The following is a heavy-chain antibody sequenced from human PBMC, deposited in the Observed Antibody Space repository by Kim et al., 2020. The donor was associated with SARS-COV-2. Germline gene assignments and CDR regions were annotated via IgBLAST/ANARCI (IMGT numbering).Heavy chain of an antibody. CDR3: ARDPSLLRYFDWLLPSVGMDV. CDR2: IIPIFGTA. CDR1: GGTFSSYA. J-gene: IGHJ6*02. D-gene: IGHD3-9*01. Sequence: SVKVSCKASGGTFSSYAISWVRQAPGQGLEWMGGIIPIFGTANYAQKFQGRVTITADESTSTAYMELSSLRSEDTAVYYCARDPSLLRYFDWLLPSVGMDVWGQGTTVTVSS. V-gene: IGHV1-69*13.